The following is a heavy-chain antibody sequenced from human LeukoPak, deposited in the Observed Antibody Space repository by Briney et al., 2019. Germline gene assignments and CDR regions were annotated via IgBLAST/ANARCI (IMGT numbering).Heavy chain of an antibody. J-gene: IGHJ4*02. Sequence: AGGSLRLSCAASGFTFSSYAMSWVRQAPGKGLEWVSAISGSGGSTCYADSVKGRFTISRDNSKNTLYLQMNSLRAEDTAVYYCAKDYRSDFWSGYFDYWGQGTLVTVSS. CDR3: AKDYRSDFWSGYFDY. CDR1: GFTFSSYA. D-gene: IGHD3-3*01. CDR2: ISGSGGST. V-gene: IGHV3-23*01.